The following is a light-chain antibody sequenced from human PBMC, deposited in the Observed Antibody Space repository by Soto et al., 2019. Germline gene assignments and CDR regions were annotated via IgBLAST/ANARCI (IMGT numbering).Light chain of an antibody. CDR1: QGVGGW. Sequence: IQMTQSPSSVSASVGDRVTMTCRASQGVGGWLAWYQQKPGKVPKLLIYATSSLHSGVTSIFSGIGSGTDCTVCISSLKPEDFATYYCQQTHRLPLSFGPVTKVDIK. V-gene: IGKV1-12*01. CDR2: ATS. J-gene: IGKJ3*01. CDR3: QQTHRLPLS.